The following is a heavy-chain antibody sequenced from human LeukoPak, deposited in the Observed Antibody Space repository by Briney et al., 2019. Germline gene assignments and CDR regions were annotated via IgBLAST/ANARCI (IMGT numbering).Heavy chain of an antibody. CDR1: GFTFSSYS. CDR2: INSDGSST. V-gene: IGHV3-74*01. CDR3: ARGTGYYVFDY. J-gene: IGHJ4*02. D-gene: IGHD3/OR15-3a*01. Sequence: GGSLRLSCAASGFTFSSYSMNWVRQAPGKGLVWVSRINSDGSSTNFADSVKGRFTISRDNTKNTLYLQMNSLRAEDTAVYYCARGTGYYVFDYWGQGTLVTVSS.